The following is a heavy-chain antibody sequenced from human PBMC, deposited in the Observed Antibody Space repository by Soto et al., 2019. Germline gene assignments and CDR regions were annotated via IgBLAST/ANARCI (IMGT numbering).Heavy chain of an antibody. Sequence: GGSLRLSCAASGFIFSSHWMHWVRQAPGKGLVGVSHIGPDGSNIWEADSVQGRFTISRDNARNRLYLQMNSLRDEDTAIYYCVRHNNWSFDYWGQGILVTVSS. CDR3: VRHNNWSFDY. J-gene: IGHJ4*02. D-gene: IGHD1-1*01. CDR1: GFIFSSHW. V-gene: IGHV3-74*01. CDR2: IGPDGSNI.